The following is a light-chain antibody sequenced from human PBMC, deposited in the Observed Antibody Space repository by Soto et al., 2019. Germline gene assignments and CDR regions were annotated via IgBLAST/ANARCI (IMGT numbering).Light chain of an antibody. CDR2: RNN. CDR1: SSNIGSNY. V-gene: IGLV1-47*01. J-gene: IGLJ2*01. Sequence: QSVLTQPPSASGTPGKRVTISCSGSSSNIGSNYVYWYQQLPGTAPKLLIYRNNQRPSGVPDRFSGSKSGTSASLAISGLRSEDEADYYCAAWDDSLSVVFGGGTKLPVL. CDR3: AAWDDSLSVV.